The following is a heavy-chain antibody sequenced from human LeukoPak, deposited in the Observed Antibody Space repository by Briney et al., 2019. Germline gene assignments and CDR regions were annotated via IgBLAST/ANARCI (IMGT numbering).Heavy chain of an antibody. CDR2: IYHSGST. Sequence: PSETLSLTCSVSGYPFNSGYYWGWIRQPPGKGLEWIGTIYHSGSTYYNPSLRSRVTISVDTSKNQLSLKLNSVTAADTAVYYCATNYYDSSGVFDYWGQGTLVTVSS. J-gene: IGHJ4*02. V-gene: IGHV4-38-2*01. CDR1: GYPFNSGYY. D-gene: IGHD3-22*01. CDR3: ATNYYDSSGVFDY.